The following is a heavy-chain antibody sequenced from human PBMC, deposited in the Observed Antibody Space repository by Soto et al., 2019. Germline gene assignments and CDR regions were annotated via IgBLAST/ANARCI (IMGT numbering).Heavy chain of an antibody. CDR1: GFTFWGDW. D-gene: IGHD2-15*01. J-gene: IGHJ4*02. CDR2: IKQDGSAK. V-gene: IGHV3-7*01. CDR3: ARDFYGGFSYGPGDN. Sequence: GGSLRLSCVASGFTFWGDWMSWVRQAPGKGLEWVANIKQDGSAKQYLDSVRGRFTISRDNSKNSVYLQMNSLRAEDTALYYCARDFYGGFSYGPGDNWGQGTIATVYS.